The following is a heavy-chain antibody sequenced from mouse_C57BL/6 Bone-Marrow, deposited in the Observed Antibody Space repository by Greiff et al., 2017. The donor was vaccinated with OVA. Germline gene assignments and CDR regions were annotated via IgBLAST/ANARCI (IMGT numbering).Heavy chain of an antibody. CDR3: AIVRNYYGSSERDY. V-gene: IGHV1-74*01. CDR2: IHPSDSDT. J-gene: IGHJ2*01. Sequence: QVQLKQPGAELVKPGASVKVSCKASGYTFTSYWMHWVKQRPGQGLEWIGRIHPSDSDTNYNQKFKGKATLTVDKSSSTAYMQLSSLTSEDSAVYYCAIVRNYYGSSERDYWGQGTTLTVSS. D-gene: IGHD1-1*01. CDR1: GYTFTSYW.